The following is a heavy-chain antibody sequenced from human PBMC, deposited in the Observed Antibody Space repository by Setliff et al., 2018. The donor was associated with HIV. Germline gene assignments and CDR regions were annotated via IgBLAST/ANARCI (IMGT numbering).Heavy chain of an antibody. CDR1: GGSISSHY. CDR2: IYTTGST. D-gene: IGHD2-15*01. CDR3: VREFGIGGII. Sequence: SETLSLTCSVSGGSISSHYWGWIRQPAGKGLEWIGHIYTTGSTNYNPSLKSRATLSLDTSKNQFALTLNSVTAADTALYYCVREFGIGGIIWGQGTLVTVSS. V-gene: IGHV4-4*07. J-gene: IGHJ4*02.